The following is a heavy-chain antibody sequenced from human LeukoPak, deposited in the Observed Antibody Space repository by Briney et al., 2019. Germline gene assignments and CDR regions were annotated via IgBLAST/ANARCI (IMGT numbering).Heavy chain of an antibody. Sequence: GGSLRLSCAASGFTFSSYSMNWVRQAPGKGLEWVSSISSSSSYIYYADSVKGRFTISRDNAKNSLYLQMNSLRAEDTAVYYCARDRLVVKGPPRDAFDIWGQGTMVTASS. CDR3: ARDRLVVKGPPRDAFDI. J-gene: IGHJ3*02. CDR2: ISSSSSYI. D-gene: IGHD2-15*01. CDR1: GFTFSSYS. V-gene: IGHV3-21*01.